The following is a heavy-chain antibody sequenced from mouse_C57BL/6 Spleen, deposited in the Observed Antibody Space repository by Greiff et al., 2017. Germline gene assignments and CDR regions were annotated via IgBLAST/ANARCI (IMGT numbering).Heavy chain of an antibody. Sequence: QVQLQQSGAELVMPGASVKLSCKASGYTFTSYWMHWVKQRPGQGLEWIGEIDPSDSYTNYNQKFKGKSTLTVDKSSSTAYSKLSSLTSYDSAGYYCARRVVATPFDYWGQGTTLTVSS. CDR1: GYTFTSYW. D-gene: IGHD1-1*01. CDR2: IDPSDSYT. CDR3: ARRVVATPFDY. J-gene: IGHJ2*01. V-gene: IGHV1-69*01.